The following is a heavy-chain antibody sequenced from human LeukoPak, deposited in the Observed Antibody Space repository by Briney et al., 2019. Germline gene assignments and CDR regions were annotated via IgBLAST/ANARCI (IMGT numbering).Heavy chain of an antibody. V-gene: IGHV1-46*01. CDR3: ARDDITAAAGY. D-gene: IGHD6-25*01. CDR1: GYTFTSYY. CDR2: NNPNGGST. J-gene: IGHJ4*02. Sequence: ASVKVSCKASGYTFTSYYVHWVRQAPGQGLEWMGINNPNGGSTNYAQKFQGRVTMTRDTSTSTVYMELSSLRSEDTAVYYCARDDITAAAGYWGQGTLVTVSS.